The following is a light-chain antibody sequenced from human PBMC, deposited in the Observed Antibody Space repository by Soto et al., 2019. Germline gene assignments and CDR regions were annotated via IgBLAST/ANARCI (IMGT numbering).Light chain of an antibody. CDR3: SSYTRSGYV. CDR1: SYDVGGDNY. J-gene: IGLJ1*01. Sequence: QSALTQPASVSGSPGQSITISCTGTSYDVGGDNYVSWYQQHPGTAPQLIIYDVTDRPSGVSARFSGSRSGNTASLTISGLQAQDEADYYCSSYTRSGYVFGTGTQLTVL. V-gene: IGLV2-14*03. CDR2: DVT.